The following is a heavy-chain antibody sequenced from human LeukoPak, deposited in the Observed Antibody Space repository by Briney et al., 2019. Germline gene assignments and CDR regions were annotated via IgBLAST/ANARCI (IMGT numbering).Heavy chain of an antibody. CDR1: GFTFSGYA. J-gene: IGHJ6*03. V-gene: IGHV3-23*01. Sequence: GGSLRLSCAASGFTFSGYAMSWVRQTPGKGLEWVSGISGSGGSTYYADSVKGRFTISRDNSKNKLYLQMNSLRAEDTAIYYCTKGDYYYYYMDAWGKGTTVTVSS. CDR2: ISGSGGST. CDR3: TKGDYYYYYMDA.